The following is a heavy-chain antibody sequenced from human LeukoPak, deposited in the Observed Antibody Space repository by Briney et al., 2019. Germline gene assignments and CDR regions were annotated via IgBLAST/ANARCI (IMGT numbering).Heavy chain of an antibody. J-gene: IGHJ6*02. CDR3: AKDLGVWAANYYYYGMDV. D-gene: IGHD3-10*01. Sequence: GGSLRLSCAASGFTFSSYAMSWVRQAPGKGLEWVSGISDAGGSSYYADSVKGRFTISRDNSKNTLYLQMNSLRAEDTAVYYCAKDLGVWAANYYYYGMDVWGQGTTVTVS. V-gene: IGHV3-23*01. CDR2: ISDAGGSS. CDR1: GFTFSSYA.